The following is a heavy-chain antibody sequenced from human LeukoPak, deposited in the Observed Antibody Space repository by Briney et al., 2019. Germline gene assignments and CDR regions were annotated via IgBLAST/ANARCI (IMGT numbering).Heavy chain of an antibody. Sequence: PSDTLSLTCAVYGGSFSDCYWSWIRQPPGKGLEWIGEIDHSGSTNYNPSLKSRVTISVDTSKNQLSLKLSSVTAADTAMYYCARGLRGHSPVDYWGQGTLVTVSS. CDR3: ARGLRGHSPVDY. J-gene: IGHJ4*02. CDR2: IDHSGST. CDR1: GGSFSDCY. D-gene: IGHD5-18*01. V-gene: IGHV4-34*01.